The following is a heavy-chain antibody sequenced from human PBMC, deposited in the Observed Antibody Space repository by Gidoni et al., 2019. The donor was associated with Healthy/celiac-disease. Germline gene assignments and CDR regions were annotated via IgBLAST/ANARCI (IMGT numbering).Heavy chain of an antibody. Sequence: EVQLVESGGGLVQPGGSLRLSCAASGFTFSSYEMNWVRQAPGKGLEWVSYISSSGSTIYYAVSVKGRFTSSRDNAKNSLDLQMNSLRAEDTAVYYCASSGTAMVTVSDYWGQGTLVTVSS. D-gene: IGHD5-18*01. CDR2: ISSSGSTI. CDR3: ASSGTAMVTVSDY. J-gene: IGHJ4*02. CDR1: GFTFSSYE. V-gene: IGHV3-48*03.